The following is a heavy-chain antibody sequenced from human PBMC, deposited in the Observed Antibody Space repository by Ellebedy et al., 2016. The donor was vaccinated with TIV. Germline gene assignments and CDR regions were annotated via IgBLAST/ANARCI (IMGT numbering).Heavy chain of an antibody. D-gene: IGHD4-17*01. CDR2: IYQDGSTH. V-gene: IGHV3-7*01. CDR1: GFSFRSYW. J-gene: IGHJ5*02. CDR3: ARRGSYGDYAVQINSWFDR. Sequence: GESLKISCVASGFSFRSYWMSWVRQAPGKGLEWVANIYQDGSTHYYVDSVKGRFTISRDNAKNSLFLQMKSLRVKDTAVYYFARRGSYGDYAVQINSWFDRWGRGTLVTVSS.